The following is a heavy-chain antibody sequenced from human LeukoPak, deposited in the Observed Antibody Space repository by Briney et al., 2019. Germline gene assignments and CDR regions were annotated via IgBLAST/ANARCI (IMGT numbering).Heavy chain of an antibody. CDR2: INPDSGGT. J-gene: IGHJ4*02. CDR1: GYTLTGYY. CDR3: ARLNIPMGTFDY. Sequence: ASVKVSCKASGYTLTGYYMHWVRQAPGQGLEWMGWINPDSGGTNYAQKFQGRVTMTRDTSISTAYMELSRLISDDTAVYFCARLNIPMGTFDYWGQGTLVTVSS. D-gene: IGHD2-2*02. V-gene: IGHV1-2*02.